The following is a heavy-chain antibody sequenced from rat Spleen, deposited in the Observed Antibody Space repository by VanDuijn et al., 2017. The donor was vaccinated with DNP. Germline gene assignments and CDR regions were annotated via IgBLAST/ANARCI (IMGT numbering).Heavy chain of an antibody. CDR3: VRLGYYEGSYPNWVAY. CDR1: GFNFSRFG. V-gene: IGHV5-29*01. D-gene: IGHD1-12*03. CDR2: INYDGNST. Sequence: EVKLVESGGGLVQPGRSLKLSCAASGFNFSRFGMAWVRQAPTKGLEWVATINYDGNSTHYRDSGKGRFTISRDNGKRSLHLQMDSLRSEVTATYYCVRLGYYEGSYPNWVAYWGQGTLVTVSS. J-gene: IGHJ3*01.